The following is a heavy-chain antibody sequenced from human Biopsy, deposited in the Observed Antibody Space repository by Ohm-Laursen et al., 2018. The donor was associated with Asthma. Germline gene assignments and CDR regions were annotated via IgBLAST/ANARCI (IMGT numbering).Heavy chain of an antibody. CDR3: ARVKDGYNFDY. CDR1: GGSISSGGYS. CDR2: IYHSGST. Sequence: TLSLTCAVSGGSISSGGYSWSWIRQPLGKGLEWIGYIYHSGSTYYNPSLKSRVTISVDRSKNQFSLKLSSVTAADTAVYYCARVKDGYNFDYWGQGTLVTVSS. J-gene: IGHJ4*02. D-gene: IGHD5-24*01. V-gene: IGHV4-30-2*01.